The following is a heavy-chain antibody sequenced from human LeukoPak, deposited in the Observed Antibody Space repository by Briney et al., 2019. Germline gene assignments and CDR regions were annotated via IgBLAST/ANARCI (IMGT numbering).Heavy chain of an antibody. CDR3: AYPVAGTTDAFDI. CDR2: INLNSGGT. Sequence: GASVKVSCKASGYTFTGYYMHWVRQAPGQGLEWMGWINLNSGGTNYAQKFQGRVTMTRDTSISTAYMELSRLRSDDTAVYYCAYPVAGTTDAFDIWGQGTMVTVSS. V-gene: IGHV1-2*02. D-gene: IGHD6-19*01. CDR1: GYTFTGYY. J-gene: IGHJ3*02.